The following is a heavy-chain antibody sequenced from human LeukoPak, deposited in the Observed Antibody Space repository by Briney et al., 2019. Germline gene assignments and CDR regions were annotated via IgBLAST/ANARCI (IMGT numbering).Heavy chain of an antibody. CDR1: GFTFSSYG. CDR2: ISYDGSNK. D-gene: IGHD2-8*01. CDR3: AKNIVVGVYAPGY. Sequence: PGGSLRLSCAAFGFTFSSYGMHWVRQAPGKGLEWVAVISYDGSNKYYADSVKGRFTISRDNSKNTLYLQMNSLRAEDTAVYYCAKNIVVGVYAPGYWGQGTLVTVSS. V-gene: IGHV3-30*18. J-gene: IGHJ4*02.